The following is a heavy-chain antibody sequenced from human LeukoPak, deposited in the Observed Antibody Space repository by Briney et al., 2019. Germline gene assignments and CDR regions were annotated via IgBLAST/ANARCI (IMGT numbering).Heavy chain of an antibody. D-gene: IGHD6-13*01. V-gene: IGHV4-34*01. J-gene: IGHJ4*02. CDR2: INHSGTT. CDR3: ARHENSTNLCGLGY. Sequence: SYTVSVTCTVCGWSFNGYYWSWMRQPPGPGLEWIGEINHSGTTNYNPSLKSRVTISVDTSKSQFSMRLSSVTAADTATYYCARHENSTNLCGLGYWGQGTRVIVSS. CDR1: GWSFNGYY.